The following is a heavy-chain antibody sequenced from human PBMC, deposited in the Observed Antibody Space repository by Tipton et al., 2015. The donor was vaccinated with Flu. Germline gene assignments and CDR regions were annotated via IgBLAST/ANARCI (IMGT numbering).Heavy chain of an antibody. J-gene: IGHJ4*02. CDR2: ISTYNGNT. V-gene: IGHV1-18*01. D-gene: IGHD1-26*01. CDR1: GYTLTSYG. CDR3: ARVKEEWEPEDY. Sequence: VQLVQSGAEVKKPGASVKVSCKASGYTLTSYGITWVRQAPGQGLEWMGWISTYNGNTNYAQNLQGRVTMTTDTSTNTAYMELRSLRSDDTAVYYCARVKEEWEPEDYWGQGTLIIVSS.